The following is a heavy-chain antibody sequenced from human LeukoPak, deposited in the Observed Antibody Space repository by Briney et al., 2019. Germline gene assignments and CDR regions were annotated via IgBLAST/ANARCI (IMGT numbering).Heavy chain of an antibody. CDR2: IDSSGDNT. CDR1: GFTFSSFA. Sequence: GGSLRLSCAASGFTFSSFAIHWVRQAPGKGLEWVSAIDSSGDNTYYADPVKGRFTISRDNAKNSVYLQMNSLRAEDTAVYYCARDCCTGGRNTFDPWGQGTLVTVSS. V-gene: IGHV3-21*06. J-gene: IGHJ5*02. CDR3: ARDCCTGGRNTFDP. D-gene: IGHD2-8*02.